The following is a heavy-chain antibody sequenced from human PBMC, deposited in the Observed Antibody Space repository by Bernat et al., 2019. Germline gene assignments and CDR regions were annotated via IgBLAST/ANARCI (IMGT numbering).Heavy chain of an antibody. D-gene: IGHD3-10*01. J-gene: IGHJ6*02. V-gene: IGHV3-43*02. CDR1: GFTFDDYA. CDR3: AKDLCITILRGLRSCYYGMDV. CDR2: ISWDGGST. Sequence: EVHLVESGGGVVQPGGSLRLSCAASGFTFDDYAMHWVRQAPGKGLEWVSLISWDGGSTYYADSVKGRFTVSRDNSKNSLYLQMNSLRTEDTALYYCAKDLCITILRGLRSCYYGMDVWGQGTPVTVSS.